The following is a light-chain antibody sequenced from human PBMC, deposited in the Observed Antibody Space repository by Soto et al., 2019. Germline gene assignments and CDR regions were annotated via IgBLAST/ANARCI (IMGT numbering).Light chain of an antibody. Sequence: QSALTQPASVSGSPGQSITISCTGTSSDVGGYNYVSWYQQHPAKAPQLIINEVSNRPSGVSNRFSASKSGNTASLTISGLQAEDEADYYCSSYTRTNTYVFGTGTKVTVL. CDR3: SSYTRTNTYV. J-gene: IGLJ1*01. V-gene: IGLV2-14*01. CDR2: EVS. CDR1: SSDVGGYNY.